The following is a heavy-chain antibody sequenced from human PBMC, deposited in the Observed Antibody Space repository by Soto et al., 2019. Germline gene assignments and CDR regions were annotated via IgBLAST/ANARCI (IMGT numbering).Heavy chain of an antibody. J-gene: IGHJ6*03. CDR1: GFTLSDYY. CDR2: ISSSGTID. D-gene: IGHD3-10*01. V-gene: IGHV3-11*01. CDR3: ARRTMGNYYYMDV. Sequence: QVQLVESGGGLVKPGGSLRLSCVASGFTLSDYYMSWIRQAPGKGLEWVSYISSSGTIDNYADSVKGRFTISRDNAKNTLFLQMNGRRTEDTAVDYCARRTMGNYYYMDVWGKGTTVTVSS.